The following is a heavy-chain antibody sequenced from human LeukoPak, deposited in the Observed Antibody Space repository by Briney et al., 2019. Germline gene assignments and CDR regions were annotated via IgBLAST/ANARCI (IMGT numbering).Heavy chain of an antibody. CDR3: ARHVYCSSTSCYVGNYYYYYMDV. Sequence: TSETLSLTCTVSGGSISSSSYYWGWIRQPPGKGLEWIASIYYSGSTYYNPSLKSRVTISVDTPKNQFSLKLSSVTAADTAVYYCARHVYCSSTSCYVGNYYYYYMDVWGKGTTVTVSS. J-gene: IGHJ6*03. V-gene: IGHV4-39*01. CDR2: IYYSGST. D-gene: IGHD2-2*01. CDR1: GGSISSSSYY.